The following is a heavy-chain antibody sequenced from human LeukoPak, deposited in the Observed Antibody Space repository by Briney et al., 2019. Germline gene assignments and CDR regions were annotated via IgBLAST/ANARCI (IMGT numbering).Heavy chain of an antibody. J-gene: IGHJ6*02. CDR2: ISSSSSSI. CDR3: ASSPGLDV. Sequence: GGSLRLSCTASEFTFSRFNMNWVRQAPGKGLEWVSYISSSSSSIYYADSVKGRFTVSRDNANTSLHLQMNSLRDEDTAVYYCASSPGLDVWGQGTTVTVSS. V-gene: IGHV3-48*02. CDR1: EFTFSRFN.